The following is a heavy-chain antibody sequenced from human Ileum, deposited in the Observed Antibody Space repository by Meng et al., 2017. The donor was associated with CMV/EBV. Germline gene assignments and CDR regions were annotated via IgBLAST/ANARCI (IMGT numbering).Heavy chain of an antibody. CDR2: IYSGGST. V-gene: IGHV3-53*01. D-gene: IGHD2-21*01. CDR3: VRDARVAYSGGAGYGMDV. J-gene: IGHJ6*02. Sequence: GGSLRLSCAASGFTVSSNYMSWVRQAPGKGPEWVSVIYSGGSTYYADSVKGRFTISRDNSKNTLYLQMNSLRAEDTAVYYCVRDARVAYSGGAGYGMDVWGQGTTVTVSS. CDR1: GFTVSSNY.